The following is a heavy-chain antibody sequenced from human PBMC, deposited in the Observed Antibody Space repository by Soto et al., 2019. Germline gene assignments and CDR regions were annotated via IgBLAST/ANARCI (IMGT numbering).Heavy chain of an antibody. J-gene: IGHJ6*02. CDR3: ARARTVSTTRYYYYGMDV. Sequence: ASVKVSCKASGGTFSSYAISWVRQAPGQGLEWMGGIIPIVGTANYAQKFQGRVTITADESTSTAYMELSSLRSEDTAVYYCARARTVSTTRYYYYGMDVWGQGTTVTVSS. CDR2: IIPIVGTA. CDR1: GGTFSSYA. V-gene: IGHV1-69*13. D-gene: IGHD4-17*01.